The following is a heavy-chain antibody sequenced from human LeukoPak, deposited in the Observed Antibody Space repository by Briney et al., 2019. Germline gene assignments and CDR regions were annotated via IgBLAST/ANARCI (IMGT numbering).Heavy chain of an antibody. V-gene: IGHV5-51*01. CDR3: ARHGGTVAMDV. J-gene: IGHJ6*02. CDR2: IYPADSDT. D-gene: IGHD1-1*01. Sequence: GESLKISCKGSGYSFTRYWIGWVRQMPETGLEWMGVIYPADSDTTYNPSFQGQVTISVDRSINTAYLQWSSLKASDTAMYYCARHGGTVAMDVWGQGTTVTVSS. CDR1: GYSFTRYW.